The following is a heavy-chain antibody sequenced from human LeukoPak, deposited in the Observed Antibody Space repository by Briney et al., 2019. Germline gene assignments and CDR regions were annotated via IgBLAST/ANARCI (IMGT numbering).Heavy chain of an antibody. D-gene: IGHD5-18*01. Sequence: GGSLRLSCAASGVTFSRSWMHWVRQAPGKGLEWVAAIKEDATQKDYVDSVRGRFTISRDNAKNSLYLQMNSLRAEDTAVYYCVEGGAARFDYWGQGTLVAVSS. CDR2: IKEDATQK. CDR3: VEGGAARFDY. J-gene: IGHJ4*02. CDR1: GVTFSRSW. V-gene: IGHV3-7*03.